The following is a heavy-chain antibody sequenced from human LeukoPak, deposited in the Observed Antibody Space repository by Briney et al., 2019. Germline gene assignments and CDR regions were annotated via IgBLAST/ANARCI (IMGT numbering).Heavy chain of an antibody. V-gene: IGHV1-46*01. Sequence: ASVKVSCKASGYTFTSYYMHWVRQAPGQGLEWMGIINPSGGSRSYAQEFQGRVTMTRDTSTSTVYMELSSLRSEDTAVYYCASQEYYDSSGPRAYGMDVWGQGTTVTVSS. CDR1: GYTFTSYY. CDR3: ASQEYYDSSGPRAYGMDV. CDR2: INPSGGSR. D-gene: IGHD3-22*01. J-gene: IGHJ6*02.